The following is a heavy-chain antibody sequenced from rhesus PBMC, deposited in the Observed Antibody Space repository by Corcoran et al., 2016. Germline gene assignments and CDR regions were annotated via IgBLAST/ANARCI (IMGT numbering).Heavy chain of an antibody. CDR2: IYGSGSST. V-gene: IGHV4-169*01. D-gene: IGHD7-45*01. CDR1: GGSLSSGY. J-gene: IGHJ3*01. CDR3: ARANFGAFDF. Sequence: QLQLPASGPGLVKPSTTLSVTCAVSGGSLSSGYWRWIRQAPGKGLAWTGYIYGSGSSTNYNPSLKSRVTLAGDTSKNQISLKLSSVTTADTAVDDCARANFGAFDFWGQGLMVTVSS.